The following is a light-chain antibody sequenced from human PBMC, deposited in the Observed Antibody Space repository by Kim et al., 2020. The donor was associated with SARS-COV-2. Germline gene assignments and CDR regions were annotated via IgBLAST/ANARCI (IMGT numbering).Light chain of an antibody. CDR3: QQYNNWPPYT. Sequence: EIVMTQSPVTLSVSTGERATLSCRASQSVSSNLAWYQQKPGQAPRLLMYDASTRATGIPVRFSGSGSGTEFTLTISSLQSEDFAVYYCQQYNNWPPYTFGQGTKLEI. CDR1: QSVSSN. J-gene: IGKJ2*01. V-gene: IGKV3-15*01. CDR2: DAS.